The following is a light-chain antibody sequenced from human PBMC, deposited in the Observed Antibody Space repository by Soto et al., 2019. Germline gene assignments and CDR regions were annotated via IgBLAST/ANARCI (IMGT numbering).Light chain of an antibody. V-gene: IGKV1-5*03. CDR3: QQYNSSPFT. J-gene: IGKJ3*01. CDR1: QSISSW. CDR2: KAS. Sequence: DIQMTQSPSPLSASVGDRVTITCRASQSISSWLAWYHQKPGKAPKLLIYKASSLESGVPSRFSGSGSGTEFTLTISSLQPDDLATYYCQQYNSSPFTFGPGTKVDIK.